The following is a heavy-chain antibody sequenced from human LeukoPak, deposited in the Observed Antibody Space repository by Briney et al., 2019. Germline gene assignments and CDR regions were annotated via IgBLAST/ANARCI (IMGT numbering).Heavy chain of an antibody. CDR2: ISSSSSHI. J-gene: IGHJ3*02. D-gene: IGHD2/OR15-2a*01. CDR1: GGSISSYY. CDR3: ARSVMTGSTTRAFDM. Sequence: ETLSLTCTVSGGSISSYYWSWIRQPPGKGLEWVSSISSSSSHIFYADSVKGRFTISRDNARNALDLQMNSLRAEDAAVYYCARSVMTGSTTRAFDMWGQGTMVTVSS. V-gene: IGHV3-21*01.